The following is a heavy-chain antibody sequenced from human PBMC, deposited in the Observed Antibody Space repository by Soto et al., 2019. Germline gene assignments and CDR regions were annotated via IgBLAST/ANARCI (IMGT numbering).Heavy chain of an antibody. CDR1: GGSISSYY. Sequence: SETLSLTCTVSGGSISSYYWSWIRQPPGKGLEWIGYIYYSGSTNYNPSLKSRVTISVDTSKNQFSLKLSSMTAADTAVYYCARQVPAAMDVPHYYYYYGMDVWGQGTTVTVSS. D-gene: IGHD2-2*01. CDR2: IYYSGST. J-gene: IGHJ6*02. CDR3: ARQVPAAMDVPHYYYYYGMDV. V-gene: IGHV4-59*01.